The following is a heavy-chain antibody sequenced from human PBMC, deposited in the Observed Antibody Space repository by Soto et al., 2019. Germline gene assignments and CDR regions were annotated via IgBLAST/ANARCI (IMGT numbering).Heavy chain of an antibody. V-gene: IGHV1-58*02. Sequence: SVKVSCKASGYTFTSYGISWVRQAPGQGLEWMGWIIVGSGHINYAQKFQERVSITRDMSTSTAYMELSSLTLEDTAVYYCAAVQGGGATFHFWGPGTLVTVSS. CDR1: GYTFTSYG. CDR3: AAVQGGGATFHF. D-gene: IGHD1-26*01. CDR2: IIVGSGHI. J-gene: IGHJ4*02.